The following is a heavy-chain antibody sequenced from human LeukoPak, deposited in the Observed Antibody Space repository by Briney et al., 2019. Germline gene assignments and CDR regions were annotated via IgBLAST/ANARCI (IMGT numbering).Heavy chain of an antibody. D-gene: IGHD1-26*01. CDR2: IYYSGST. J-gene: IGHJ4*02. Sequence: SETLSLTCSVSGGSISSYYCSWIRQPPGQGLEWIGYIYYSGSTNYNPSLKSRVTISVDTSKNQFSLRLSSVTAADTAVYYCARHRVPYSGSYEEYWGQGTPVTVSS. CDR3: ARHRVPYSGSYEEY. CDR1: GGSISSYY. V-gene: IGHV4-59*08.